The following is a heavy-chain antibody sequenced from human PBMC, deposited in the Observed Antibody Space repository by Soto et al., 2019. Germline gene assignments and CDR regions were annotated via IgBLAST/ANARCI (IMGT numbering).Heavy chain of an antibody. CDR2: ISYDAYNS. J-gene: IGHJ4*02. CDR3: ARPRTRSLLPSTRGGYCSGGSCYFDC. V-gene: IGHV3-30*03. Sequence: QVQLVESGGGVVQPGRSLRLSCAASGFTFSSYGMHWVRQAPGKGLEWVAVISYDAYNSYYADSVKGRFTISRDNSKNTLFLQMNNLRPEDTAVYYCARPRTRSLLPSTRGGYCSGGSCYFDCWGPGTLVSVSS. CDR1: GFTFSSYG. D-gene: IGHD2-15*01.